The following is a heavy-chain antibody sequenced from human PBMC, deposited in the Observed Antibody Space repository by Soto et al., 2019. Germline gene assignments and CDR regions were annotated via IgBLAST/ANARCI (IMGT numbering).Heavy chain of an antibody. V-gene: IGHV4-4*02. Sequence: PSETLSLTCAVSGGSISSSNWWSWVRQPPGRGLEWIGEIYHSGSTNYNPSLKSRVTISVDKSKNQFSLKLSSVTAADTAIYFCARAERFPRSWFDSWGQGTQVTVAS. CDR1: GGSISSSNW. CDR3: ARAERFPRSWFDS. J-gene: IGHJ5*01. CDR2: IYHSGST.